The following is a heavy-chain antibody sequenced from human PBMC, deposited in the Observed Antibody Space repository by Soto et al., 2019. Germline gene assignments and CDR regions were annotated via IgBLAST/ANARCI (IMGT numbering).Heavy chain of an antibody. J-gene: IGHJ4*02. CDR1: GYTFTGYY. D-gene: IGHD4-17*01. V-gene: IGHV1-2*04. Sequence: ASVKVSCKASGYTFTGYYMHWVRQAPGQGLEWMGWINPNSGGTNYVQKFQGWVTMTRDTSISTAYMELSRLRSDDTAVYYCARGGRTTVTLIDYWGQGTLVTVSS. CDR3: ARGGRTTVTLIDY. CDR2: INPNSGGT.